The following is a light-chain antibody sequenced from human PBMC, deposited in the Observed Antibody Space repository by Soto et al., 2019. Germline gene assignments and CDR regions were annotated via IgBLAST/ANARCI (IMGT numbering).Light chain of an antibody. V-gene: IGKV3-20*01. CDR1: QTVSSNY. CDR3: QQYTGPPTT. CDR2: GAS. Sequence: VVLTQSPCTLSLSTGERATLSCRASQTVSSNYLAWCQQRPGQAPRLLIYGASTRAAGIPDRFSGSGSGTDFTLTITRLEPEDSAVYFCQQYTGPPTTFGQGTRLAI. J-gene: IGKJ5*01.